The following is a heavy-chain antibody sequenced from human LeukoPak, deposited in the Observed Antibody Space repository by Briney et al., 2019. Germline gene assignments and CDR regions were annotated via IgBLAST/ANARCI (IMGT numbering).Heavy chain of an antibody. V-gene: IGHV4-34*01. CDR1: GFTFNNYG. CDR2: INHSGST. Sequence: PGGSLRLSCAASGFTFNNYGMNWVRQAPGKGLEWIGEINHSGSTNYNPSLKSRVTISVDTSKNQFSLKLSSVTAADTAVYYCARRLSSEMATRRYNWFDPWGQGTLVTVSS. J-gene: IGHJ5*02. CDR3: ARRLSSEMATRRYNWFDP. D-gene: IGHD5-24*01.